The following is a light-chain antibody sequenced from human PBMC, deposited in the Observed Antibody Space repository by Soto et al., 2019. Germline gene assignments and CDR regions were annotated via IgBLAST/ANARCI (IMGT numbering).Light chain of an antibody. CDR2: DVS. CDR3: SSYTSSSTYV. J-gene: IGLJ1*01. Sequence: SVLTQPASVSGSPGQSITISCTGTSSDAGGYNYVSWYQQHPGKAPKLMIYDVSNRPSGVSNRFSGSKSGNTASLTISGLQAEDEADYYCSSYTSSSTYVFGTGTKVTVL. V-gene: IGLV2-14*01. CDR1: SSDAGGYNY.